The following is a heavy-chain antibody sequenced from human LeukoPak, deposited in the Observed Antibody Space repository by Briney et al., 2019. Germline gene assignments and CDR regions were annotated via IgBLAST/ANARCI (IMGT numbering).Heavy chain of an antibody. D-gene: IGHD6-13*01. CDR3: ARSRPGIAAAWRFDP. V-gene: IGHV4-38-2*02. J-gene: IGHJ5*02. CDR1: GYSISSGY. CDR2: IYHSGST. Sequence: SETLSLTCTVSGYSISSGYWGWIRQPPGKGLEWIGSIYHSGSTYYNPSLKSRVTISVDTSKNQFSLKLSSVTAADTAVYYCARSRPGIAAAWRFDPWGQGTLVTVSS.